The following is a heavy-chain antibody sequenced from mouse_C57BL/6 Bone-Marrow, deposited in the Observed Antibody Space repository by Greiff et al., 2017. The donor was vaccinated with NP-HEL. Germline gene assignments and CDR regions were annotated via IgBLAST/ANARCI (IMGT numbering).Heavy chain of an antibody. D-gene: IGHD2-4*01. J-gene: IGHJ3*01. CDR2: INPGSGGT. V-gene: IGHV1-54*01. CDR3: ARGDDYDGAY. Sequence: ESGAELVRPGTSVKGSCKASGYAFTNYLIEWVKQRPGQGLEWIGVINPGSGGTNYNEKFKGKATLTADKSSSTAYMQLSSLTSEDSAVYFCARGDDYDGAYWGQGTLVTVSA. CDR1: GYAFTNYL.